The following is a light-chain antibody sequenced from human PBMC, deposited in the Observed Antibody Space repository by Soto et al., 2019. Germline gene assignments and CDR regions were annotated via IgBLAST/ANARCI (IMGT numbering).Light chain of an antibody. J-gene: IGKJ5*01. CDR2: DAS. Sequence: EIVLTQSPSTLSFSPVERSTLSCIASQSISDYLAWYQQKPGQAPRLLIYDASNRATGIPARFSGSGSGTDFTLTIGSLEPEDFAVYYCQQRSKWPPITFGQGTRLEIK. V-gene: IGKV3-11*01. CDR3: QQRSKWPPIT. CDR1: QSISDY.